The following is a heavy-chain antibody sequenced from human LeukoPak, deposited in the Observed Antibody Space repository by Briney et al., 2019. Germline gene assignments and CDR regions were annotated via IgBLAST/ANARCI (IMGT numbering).Heavy chain of an antibody. Sequence: GRSLRLSCTASGFTFGDYAMRWVRQAPGKGLEWVGFIRSKAYGGTTEYAASVKGRFAISRDDSKSIAYLQMNSLKTEDTAVYYCTRVYYDFWSGYYTGIGFDPWGQGTLVTVSS. J-gene: IGHJ5*02. D-gene: IGHD3-3*01. V-gene: IGHV3-49*04. CDR3: TRVYYDFWSGYYTGIGFDP. CDR1: GFTFGDYA. CDR2: IRSKAYGGTT.